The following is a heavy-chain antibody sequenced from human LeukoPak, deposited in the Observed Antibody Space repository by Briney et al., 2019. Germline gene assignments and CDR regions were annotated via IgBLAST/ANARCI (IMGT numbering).Heavy chain of an antibody. Sequence: GGSLRLSCAASGFTFGNFWMHWVRQGPEKGLVWVSGIKADGSTGYADSVKGRFTISRDNAKNTLYLQMSSLSSEDTAVYYCARGYDILTGYQPYYFDYWGQGTLVTVSS. D-gene: IGHD3-9*01. CDR3: ARGYDILTGYQPYYFDY. V-gene: IGHV3-74*01. CDR2: IKADGST. CDR1: GFTFGNFW. J-gene: IGHJ4*02.